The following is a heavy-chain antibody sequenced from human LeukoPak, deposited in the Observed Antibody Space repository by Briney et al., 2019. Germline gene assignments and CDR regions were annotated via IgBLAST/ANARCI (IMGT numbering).Heavy chain of an antibody. CDR3: SRERYCTSATCYVRDPFDS. Sequence: GRTLCPSRAASLLTPYIYFMTWVGQARGQGREWVGGIKQDGSENYYMDSVEGRLTISRGKCRNSLYLQMNSLRAEDTAVYFCSRERYCTSATCYVRDPFDSWGQGTLVTVSS. CDR1: LLTPYIYF. V-gene: IGHV3-7*03. D-gene: IGHD2-2*01. J-gene: IGHJ4*02. CDR2: IKQDGSEN.